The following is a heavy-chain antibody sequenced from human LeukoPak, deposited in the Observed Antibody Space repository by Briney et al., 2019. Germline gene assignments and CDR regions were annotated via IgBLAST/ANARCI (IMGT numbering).Heavy chain of an antibody. J-gene: IGHJ6*02. CDR3: ARVVKDIVVVPGAAYYYYGMDV. Sequence: GGSLRLSCAASGFTFSSYSMNWVRQAPGKGLEWVSSISSSSSYIYYADSVKGRFTISRDNAKNSLYLQMNSLRAEDTAVYYCARVVKDIVVVPGAAYYYYGMDVWGQGTTVTVSS. CDR1: GFTFSSYS. D-gene: IGHD2-2*01. CDR2: ISSSSSYI. V-gene: IGHV3-21*01.